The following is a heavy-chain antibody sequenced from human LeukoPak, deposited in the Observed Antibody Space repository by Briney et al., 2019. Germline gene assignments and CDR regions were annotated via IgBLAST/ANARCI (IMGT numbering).Heavy chain of an antibody. V-gene: IGHV3-49*03. CDR1: GFTFGDYA. Sequence: GGSLRLSCTASGFTFGDYAMSWFRQAPGKGLEWVGFIRSKAYGGTTEYAAPVKGRFTISRDDSKSIAYLQMNSLKTEDTAVYYCTRDRVVVAATPASYYYYGMDVWGQGTTVTVSS. J-gene: IGHJ6*02. D-gene: IGHD2-15*01. CDR2: IRSKAYGGTT. CDR3: TRDRVVVAATPASYYYYGMDV.